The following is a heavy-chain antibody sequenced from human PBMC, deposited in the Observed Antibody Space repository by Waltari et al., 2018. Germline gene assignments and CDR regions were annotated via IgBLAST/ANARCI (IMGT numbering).Heavy chain of an antibody. V-gene: IGHV3-30*02. CDR2: IRYDGSNK. CDR1: GFTFSSYG. CDR3: AGNMDV. Sequence: QVQLVESGGGVVQPGGSLRLSWAAAGFTFSSYGMPWVRQAPGKWLEWVAFIRYDGSNKYYADSVKGRFTISRDNSKNTLYLQMNSLRAEDTAVYYCAGNMDVWGQGTTVTVSS. J-gene: IGHJ6*02.